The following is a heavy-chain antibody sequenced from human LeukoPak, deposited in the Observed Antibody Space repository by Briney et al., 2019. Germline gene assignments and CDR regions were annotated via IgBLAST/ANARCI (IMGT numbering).Heavy chain of an antibody. J-gene: IGHJ4*02. CDR2: ISRNMLYI. CDR3: ARDKVGHDFWSGYSDF. D-gene: IGHD3-3*01. V-gene: IGHV3-21*06. Sequence: PGGSLRLSCVASGFTFGSHAMNWVRQAPGGGLEWVSSISRNMLYIYYADSLKGRFTISRDNAKNSLYLQMDSLRAEDTAVYYCARDKVGHDFWSGYSDFWGQGTLVTVSS. CDR1: GFTFGSHA.